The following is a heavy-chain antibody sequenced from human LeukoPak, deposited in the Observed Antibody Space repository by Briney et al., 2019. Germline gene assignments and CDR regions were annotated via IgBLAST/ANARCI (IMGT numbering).Heavy chain of an antibody. Sequence: GGSLRLSCAASGFTFSGSAMHWVRQASGKGLEWVGRIRSKANSYATAYAASVKGRSSISRDDSKNTAYLQMNSLKTEDTAVYYCTRLTSIAVAGNYWGQGTLVTVSS. CDR2: IRSKANSYAT. CDR3: TRLTSIAVAGNY. D-gene: IGHD6-19*01. J-gene: IGHJ4*02. CDR1: GFTFSGSA. V-gene: IGHV3-73*01.